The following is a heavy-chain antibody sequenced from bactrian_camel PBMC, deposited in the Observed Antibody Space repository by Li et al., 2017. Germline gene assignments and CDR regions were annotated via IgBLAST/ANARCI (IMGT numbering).Heavy chain of an antibody. CDR3: AADPPCSRPLSGILQYDY. CDR1: GFTVSRYSYS. D-gene: IGHD2*01. CDR2: LNRDGST. J-gene: IGHJ4*01. Sequence: HVQLVESGGGSVQSGGSLRLSCSASGFTVSRYSYSMAWFRQAPGKEREGVAALNRDGSTSYADSVKGRFTISQDDSPVNVKNTVYLQLNSLEPEDTAMYYCAADPPCSRPLSGILQYDYRGQGTQVTVS. V-gene: IGHV3S53*01.